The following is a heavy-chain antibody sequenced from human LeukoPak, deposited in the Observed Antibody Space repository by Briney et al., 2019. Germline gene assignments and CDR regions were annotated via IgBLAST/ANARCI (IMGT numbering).Heavy chain of an antibody. CDR3: GVDPEY. CDR2: IFNSGST. D-gene: IGHD3-3*01. Sequence: SETLSLTCTVSGGSIIRSSSYRGWIRQPPGKGLEWIGSIFNSGSTYYNPSLKSRLSISVDTSKNQFSLKLSAVTAADTAVYYCGVDPEYWGQGTLVTVSS. J-gene: IGHJ4*02. CDR1: GGSIIRSSSY. V-gene: IGHV4-39*01.